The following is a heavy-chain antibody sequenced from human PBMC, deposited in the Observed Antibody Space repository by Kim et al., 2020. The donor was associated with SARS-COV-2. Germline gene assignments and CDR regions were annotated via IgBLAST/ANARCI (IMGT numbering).Heavy chain of an antibody. Sequence: SETLSLTCTVSGGSISSGGYYWSWIRQHPGKGLEWIGYIYYSGSTYYNPSLKSRVTISVDTSKNQFSLKLSSVTAADTAVYYCARDRAPILRYFDWTQYWYFDLWGRGTLAT. J-gene: IGHJ2*01. CDR2: IYYSGST. CDR1: GGSISSGGYY. D-gene: IGHD3-9*01. V-gene: IGHV4-31*03. CDR3: ARDRAPILRYFDWTQYWYFDL.